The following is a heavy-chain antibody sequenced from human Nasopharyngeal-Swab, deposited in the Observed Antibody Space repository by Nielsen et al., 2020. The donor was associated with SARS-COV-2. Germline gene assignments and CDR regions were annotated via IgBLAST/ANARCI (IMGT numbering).Heavy chain of an antibody. Sequence: GSLRLSCKASGFTFGDYAMSWFRQAPGKGLEWVGFIRSKYYGGTPEYAASVKGRLTISRDDSKSVAYLQMNSLKTEDTAVYYCTRDLFSNDYYDAKWFDPWGQGTLVTVSS. CDR1: GFTFGDYA. CDR2: IRSKYYGGTP. J-gene: IGHJ5*02. V-gene: IGHV3-49*03. CDR3: TRDLFSNDYYDAKWFDP. D-gene: IGHD3-22*01.